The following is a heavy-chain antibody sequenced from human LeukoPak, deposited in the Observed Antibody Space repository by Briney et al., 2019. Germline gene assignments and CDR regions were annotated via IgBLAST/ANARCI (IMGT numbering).Heavy chain of an antibody. D-gene: IGHD5-24*01. CDR1: GGSISSYY. J-gene: IGHJ4*02. CDR3: ARRVPDGYNSRKSSHFDY. Sequence: SETLSLTCTVSGGSISSYYWSWIRQPPGKGLEWIGYIYYSGSTNYNPSLKSRVTISVDTSKNQFSLKLSSVTAADTAVYYCARRVPDGYNSRKSSHFDYWGQGTLVTVSS. CDR2: IYYSGST. V-gene: IGHV4-59*08.